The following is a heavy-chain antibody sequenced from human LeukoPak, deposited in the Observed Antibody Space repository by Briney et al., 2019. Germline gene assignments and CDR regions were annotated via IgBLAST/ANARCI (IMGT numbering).Heavy chain of an antibody. CDR3: ARAGISAYYYYMDV. V-gene: IGHV1-18*01. CDR1: GYTFTSYG. Sequence: ASVKVSCKASGYTFTSYGISWVRQAPGQGLKWMGWISAYNGNTNYAQKLQGRVTMTTDTSTSTAYMELRSLRSDDTAVYYCARAGISAYYYYMDVWGKGTTVTVSS. CDR2: ISAYNGNT. J-gene: IGHJ6*03. D-gene: IGHD6-25*01.